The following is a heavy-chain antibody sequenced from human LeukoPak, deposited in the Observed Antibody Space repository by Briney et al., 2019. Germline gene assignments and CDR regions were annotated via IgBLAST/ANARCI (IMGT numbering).Heavy chain of an antibody. CDR1: GYSFTSYW. J-gene: IGHJ4*02. V-gene: IGHV5-51*01. Sequence: GESLKISCKGSGYSFTSYWIGWVRQMPGKGPEWMGIIYPGDSDTRYSPSFQGQVTISADKSINTAYLQWSSLKASDTAIYYCARRADYGDYAPYYFDYWGQGTLVTVSS. CDR3: ARRADYGDYAPYYFDY. D-gene: IGHD4-17*01. CDR2: IYPGDSDT.